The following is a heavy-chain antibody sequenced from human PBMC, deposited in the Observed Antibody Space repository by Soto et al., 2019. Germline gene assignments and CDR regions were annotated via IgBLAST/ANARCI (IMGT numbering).Heavy chain of an antibody. D-gene: IGHD3-10*01. CDR2: ISYDGTDK. CDR3: AKVKSAVVRGVRLPSYGMDV. V-gene: IGHV3-30*18. Sequence: QVQLVESGGGVVQPGRSLRLSCSASGFTFSTHGMHWVRQAPGKGLEWVALISYDGTDKYYADSVKGRFTISRDNSKNTLYLQMNSLRAEDTAIYYCAKVKSAVVRGVRLPSYGMDVWGQGTTVTVSS. J-gene: IGHJ6*02. CDR1: GFTFSTHG.